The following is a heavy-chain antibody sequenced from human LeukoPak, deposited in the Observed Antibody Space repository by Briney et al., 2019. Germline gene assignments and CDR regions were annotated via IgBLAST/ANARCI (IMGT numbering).Heavy chain of an antibody. J-gene: IGHJ4*02. CDR2: VYYRGST. CDR1: GGSISSGGYC. CDR3: ASHDYDFWSGYKDY. V-gene: IGHV4-31*03. Sequence: SQTLSLTCTVSGGSISSGGYCWSWIRQHPGKGLGCIAYVYYRGSTYYNPSLKSRVTISVDTSKNQFSLKLSSVTAADTAVYYCASHDYDFWSGYKDYWGQGTLVTVSS. D-gene: IGHD3-3*01.